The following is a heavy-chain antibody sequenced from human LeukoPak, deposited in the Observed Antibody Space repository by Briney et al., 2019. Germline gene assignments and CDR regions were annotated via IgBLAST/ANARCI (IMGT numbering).Heavy chain of an antibody. D-gene: IGHD3-22*01. CDR3: ARANLYYYDSSGYRADYFDY. J-gene: IGHJ4*02. CDR1: EISVSNNY. V-gene: IGHV3-66*01. CDR2: IFSDGST. Sequence: GGSLRLSCAVSEISVSNNYMSRVRQAPGKGLEWVSVIFSDGSTYYSDSVKGRFILSRDNSKNSLYLQMNSLKTEDTAVYYCARANLYYYDSSGYRADYFDYWGQGTLVTVSS.